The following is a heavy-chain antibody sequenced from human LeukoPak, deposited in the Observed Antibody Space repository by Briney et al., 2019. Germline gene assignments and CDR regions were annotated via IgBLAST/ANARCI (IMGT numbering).Heavy chain of an antibody. J-gene: IGHJ4*02. CDR1: GFTFSSYS. Sequence: GGSLRLSCAASGFTFSSYSMNWVRQAPGKGLEWVAFIRYDGNNKLYADSMKGRFTISRDNSKNTLYLHINSLRAEDTAVYYCVKDNPLDYWGQGTLVIVSS. CDR3: VKDNPLDY. D-gene: IGHD1-14*01. CDR2: IRYDGNNK. V-gene: IGHV3-30*02.